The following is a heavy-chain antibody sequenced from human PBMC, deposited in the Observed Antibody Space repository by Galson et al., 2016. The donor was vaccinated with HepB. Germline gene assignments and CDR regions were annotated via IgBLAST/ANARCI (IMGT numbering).Heavy chain of an antibody. V-gene: IGHV3-33*03. J-gene: IGHJ6*02. D-gene: IGHD2-2*01. CDR2: IWHDGGKK. CDR3: AGCSSKDCHYYYSLDV. Sequence: SLRLSCAASGFTFSTYGMHWVRQAPGKGLEWVAIIWHDGGKKYYADSVKGRFTSSRDNANNTLFLQMNGLRAEDTAVYYCAGCSSKDCHYYYSLDVWGQGTTVTVSS. CDR1: GFTFSTYG.